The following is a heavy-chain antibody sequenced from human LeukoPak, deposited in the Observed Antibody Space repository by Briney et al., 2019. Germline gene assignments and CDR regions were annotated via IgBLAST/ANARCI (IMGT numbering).Heavy chain of an antibody. D-gene: IGHD4-17*01. CDR1: GGSLSSTY. J-gene: IGHJ3*02. CDR2: IYYSGST. V-gene: IGHV4-59*01. CDR3: ARGNGGYSAFNI. Sequence: SETLSLTCTVSGGSLSSTYWSWIRQPSGKGLEWIGNIYYSGSTNYSASLKSRVTISVDTSKNQFSLNLSSVTTADTAVYYCARGNGGYSAFNIWGQGTMVTVSS.